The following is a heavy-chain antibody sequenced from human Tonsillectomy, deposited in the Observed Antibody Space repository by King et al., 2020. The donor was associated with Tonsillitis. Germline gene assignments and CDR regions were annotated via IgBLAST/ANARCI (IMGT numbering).Heavy chain of an antibody. V-gene: IGHV1-46*01. Sequence: QVQLVESGAEVKRPGASVKVSCKASGYNFTSNYIHWVRQAPGQGLEWMGIINPGGGSTSYAQNFQGRVTMTRDTSTSTVFMELSGLRSEDTAVYYCARGGVTATLYYCCGMDVWGQGTTVTVSS. CDR1: GYNFTSNY. J-gene: IGHJ6*02. CDR3: ARGGVTATLYYCCGMDV. D-gene: IGHD2-21*02. CDR2: INPGGGST.